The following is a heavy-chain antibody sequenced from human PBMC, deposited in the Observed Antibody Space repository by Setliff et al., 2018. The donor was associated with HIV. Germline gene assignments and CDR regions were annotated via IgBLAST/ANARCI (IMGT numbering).Heavy chain of an antibody. J-gene: IGHJ4*02. CDR1: GFPVSNYA. D-gene: IGHD3-22*01. CDR2: INVDSGHT. V-gene: IGHV1-3*03. CDR3: ARERDSNGYRFDY. Sequence: ASVKVSCKASGFPVSNYAIHWVRQAPGQRLEWMGWINVDSGHTTYLQDLQGRXTXXXDTSATTAYMEVSNLRYEDLAVYYCARERDSNGYRFDYRGWGTLVTVSS.